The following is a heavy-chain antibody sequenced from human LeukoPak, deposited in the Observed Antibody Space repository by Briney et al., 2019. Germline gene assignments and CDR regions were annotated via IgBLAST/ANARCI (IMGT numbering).Heavy chain of an antibody. CDR3: ARGPMYSSSWYTLYNWFDP. Sequence: PSETLSLTCAVYGGSFNGYYWSWIRQPPGKGLEWIGEINHSGSTNYNPSLKSRVTISVDTSKNQFSLKLSSVTAADTAVYYCARGPMYSSSWYTLYNWFDPWGQGTLVTASS. D-gene: IGHD6-13*01. V-gene: IGHV4-34*01. CDR1: GGSFNGYY. CDR2: INHSGST. J-gene: IGHJ5*02.